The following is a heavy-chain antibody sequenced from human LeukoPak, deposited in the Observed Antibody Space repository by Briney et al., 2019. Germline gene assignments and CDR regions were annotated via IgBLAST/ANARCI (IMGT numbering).Heavy chain of an antibody. CDR3: ARDLDMSSS. D-gene: IGHD2-2*03. J-gene: IGHJ4*02. CDR2: ISYDGSNK. Sequence: PGGSLRLSCAASGFTFSSYAMHWVRQAPGKGLEWVAVISYDGSNKYYADSVKGRFTISRDNSKNTLYLQMNSLRAEDTAVYYCARDLDMSSSGGQGTLVTVSS. V-gene: IGHV3-30*04. CDR1: GFTFSSYA.